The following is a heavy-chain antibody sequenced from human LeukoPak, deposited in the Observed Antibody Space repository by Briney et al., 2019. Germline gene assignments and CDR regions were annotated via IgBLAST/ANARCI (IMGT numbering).Heavy chain of an antibody. CDR3: ASSHTTTEMATITYFDY. V-gene: IGHV4-39*01. CDR1: GGSIRSSYYY. Sequence: SETLSLTCTVSGGSIRSSYYYWGWIRQPPGKGLEWIGSIYDSGSTYYNPSLKSRVTISVDTSKNQFSLKLNSVTAADTAVYYCASSHTTTEMATITYFDYWGQGTLVTVS. D-gene: IGHD5-24*01. J-gene: IGHJ4*02. CDR2: IYDSGST.